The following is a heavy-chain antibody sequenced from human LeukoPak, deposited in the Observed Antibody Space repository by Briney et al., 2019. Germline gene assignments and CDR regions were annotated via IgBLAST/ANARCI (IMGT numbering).Heavy chain of an antibody. CDR3: ASTPDILTGYYPFLYFDY. CDR2: INPNSGGT. V-gene: IGHV1-2*02. D-gene: IGHD3-9*01. CDR1: GYTFTSYG. J-gene: IGHJ4*02. Sequence: ASVKVSCKASGYTFTSYGISWVRQAPGQGLEWMGWINPNSGGTNYAQKFQGRVTMTRDTSISTAYMELSSLRSEDTAVYYCASTPDILTGYYPFLYFDYWGQGTLVTVSS.